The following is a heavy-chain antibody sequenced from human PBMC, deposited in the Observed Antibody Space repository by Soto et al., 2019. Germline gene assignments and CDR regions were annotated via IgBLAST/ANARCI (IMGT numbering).Heavy chain of an antibody. V-gene: IGHV4-39*07. CDR2: INHSGST. CDR3: ARLTVTGYYMDV. CDR1: GGSISSGGYY. Sequence: SETLSLTCTVSGGSISSGGYYWSWIRQPPGKGLEWIGEINHSGSTNYNPSLKSRVTISVDTSKNQFSLKLSSVTAADTAVYYCARLTVTGYYMDVWGKGTTVTVSS. D-gene: IGHD4-4*01. J-gene: IGHJ6*03.